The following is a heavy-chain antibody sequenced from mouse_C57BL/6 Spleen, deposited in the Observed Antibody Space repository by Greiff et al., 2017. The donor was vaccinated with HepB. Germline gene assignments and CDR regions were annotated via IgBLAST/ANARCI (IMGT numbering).Heavy chain of an antibody. CDR3: ARKGWLLDFDY. CDR2: IDPSDSYT. CDR1: GYTFTSYW. V-gene: IGHV1-50*01. D-gene: IGHD2-3*01. J-gene: IGHJ2*01. Sequence: QVQLQQPGAELVKPGASVKLSCKASGYTFTSYWMQWVKQRPGQGLEWIGEIDPSDSYTNYNQKFKGKATLTVDTSSSTAYMQRSSLTSEDSAVYYCARKGWLLDFDYWGQGTTLTVSS.